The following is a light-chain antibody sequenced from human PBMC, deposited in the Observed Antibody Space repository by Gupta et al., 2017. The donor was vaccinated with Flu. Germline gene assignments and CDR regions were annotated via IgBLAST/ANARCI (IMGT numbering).Light chain of an antibody. CDR1: TAKCGSNF. V-gene: IGLV1-47*01. CDR3: ATWDDSRSEWV. J-gene: IGLJ3*02. CDR2: RND. Sequence: VTHSCSGSTAKCGSNFLFWYQQLPGTAPKLLIYRNDQRPSGVPTRFSGSKSGTSASLALSGLRSEEEADYYCATWDDSRSEWVFGGGTKLTVL.